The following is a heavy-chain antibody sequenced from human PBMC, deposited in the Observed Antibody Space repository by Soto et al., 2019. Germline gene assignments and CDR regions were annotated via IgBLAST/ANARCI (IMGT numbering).Heavy chain of an antibody. CDR3: ALRVPTVTTGWFAP. CDR1: GGSFSGYY. J-gene: IGHJ5*02. Sequence: PSETLSLTCAVYGGSFSGYYWSWIRQPPGKGLEWIGEINHSGSTNYNPSLKSRVTISVDTSKNQFSLKLSSVTAADTAVYYCALRVPTVTTGWFAPWGQGTLVTVSS. V-gene: IGHV4-34*01. CDR2: INHSGST. D-gene: IGHD4-4*01.